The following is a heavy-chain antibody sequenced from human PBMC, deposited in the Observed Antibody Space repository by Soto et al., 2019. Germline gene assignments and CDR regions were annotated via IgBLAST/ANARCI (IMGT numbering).Heavy chain of an antibody. Sequence: QVQLVESGGGVVQPGRSLRLSCAASGFTFSSYGMHWVRQAPGKGLEWVAVISYDGSNKYYADSVKGRFTISRDNSKNTLYLQMNSLRVEDTAVYYCAKDWEDAFDIWGQGTMVTVSS. CDR2: ISYDGSNK. V-gene: IGHV3-30*18. D-gene: IGHD1-26*01. J-gene: IGHJ3*02. CDR3: AKDWEDAFDI. CDR1: GFTFSSYG.